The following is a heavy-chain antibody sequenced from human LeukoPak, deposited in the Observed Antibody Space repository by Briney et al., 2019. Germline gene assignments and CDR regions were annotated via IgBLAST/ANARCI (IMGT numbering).Heavy chain of an antibody. CDR2: IYTSGST. V-gene: IGHV4-4*07. CDR1: GGSISSYY. Sequence: SETLSLTCTVSGGSISSYYWSWIRQPAGKGLEWIGRIYTSGSTNYNPSPKSRVTMSVDTSKNQFSLKLSSVTAADTAVYYCARGRWDSSGYLFDYWGQGTLVTVSS. CDR3: ARGRWDSSGYLFDY. D-gene: IGHD3-22*01. J-gene: IGHJ4*02.